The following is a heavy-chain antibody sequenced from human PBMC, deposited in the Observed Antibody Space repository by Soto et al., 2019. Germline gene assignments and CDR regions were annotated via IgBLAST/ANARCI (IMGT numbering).Heavy chain of an antibody. CDR2: ISGSGGST. Sequence: GGSLRLSCAASRFTFSSYAMSWVRQAPGKGLEWVSAISGSGGSTYYADSVKGRFTISRDNSKNTLYLQMNSLRAEDTAVYYCAKAPPGRWLPQSFDSWGQGTLVTVSS. V-gene: IGHV3-23*01. J-gene: IGHJ4*02. CDR3: AKAPPGRWLPQSFDS. D-gene: IGHD6-19*01. CDR1: RFTFSSYA.